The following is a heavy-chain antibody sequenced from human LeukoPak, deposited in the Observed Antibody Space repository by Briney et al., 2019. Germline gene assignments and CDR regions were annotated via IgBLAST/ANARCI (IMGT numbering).Heavy chain of an antibody. J-gene: IGHJ4*02. Sequence: GGSLRLSCAASGFTFSEYWMHWVRQPPGKGLVWVARITGDGSGATYADSVKGRITISRDNAKNTLYLQINSLRDDDTAVYYCARDENVWVIEDWGQGAPVTVSS. CDR3: ARDENVWVIED. D-gene: IGHD3-16*01. CDR1: GFTFSEYW. V-gene: IGHV3-74*01. CDR2: ITGDGSGA.